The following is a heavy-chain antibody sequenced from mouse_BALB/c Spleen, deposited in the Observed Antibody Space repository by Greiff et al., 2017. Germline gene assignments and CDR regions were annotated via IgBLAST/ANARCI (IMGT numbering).Heavy chain of an antibody. CDR2: INPSTGYT. Sequence: QVQLQQSGAELAKPGASVKMSCKASGYSFTSYWMHWVKQRPGQGLEWIGYINPSTGYTEYNQKFKDKATLTADKSSSTAYMQLSSLTSEDSAVYYCARGGYYPDYWGQGTTLTVSS. V-gene: IGHV1-7*01. CDR1: GYSFTSYW. CDR3: ARGGYYPDY. D-gene: IGHD2-3*01. J-gene: IGHJ2*01.